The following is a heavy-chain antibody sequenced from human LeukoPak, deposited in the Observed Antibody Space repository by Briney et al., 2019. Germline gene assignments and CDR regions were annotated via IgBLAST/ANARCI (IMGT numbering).Heavy chain of an antibody. Sequence: PGGSLRLSCAASGFTFSSYGMHWVRQAPGKGLEWVAVIWYDGSNKYYADSVKGRFTISRDNSKNTLYLQMNSLRPEDTAVYYCATYYYGSGSLPLDYWGQGTLVTVSS. V-gene: IGHV3-30*02. D-gene: IGHD3-10*01. J-gene: IGHJ4*02. CDR2: IWYDGSNK. CDR3: ATYYYGSGSLPLDY. CDR1: GFTFSSYG.